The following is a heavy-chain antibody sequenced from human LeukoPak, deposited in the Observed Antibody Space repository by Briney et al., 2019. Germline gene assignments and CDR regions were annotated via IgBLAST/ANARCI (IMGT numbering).Heavy chain of an antibody. Sequence: SETLSLTCAVSGGSISTGVYYWSWIRQHPGKGLEWIGSIFHSGITYYNPSLKSRVTISVDTSKNQFSLKMSSVTAADTAVYYCARYYYGSGSYPYFDYWGQGTLVTVSS. CDR1: GGSISTGVYY. D-gene: IGHD3-10*01. J-gene: IGHJ4*02. CDR3: ARYYYGSGSYPYFDY. CDR2: IFHSGIT. V-gene: IGHV4-31*11.